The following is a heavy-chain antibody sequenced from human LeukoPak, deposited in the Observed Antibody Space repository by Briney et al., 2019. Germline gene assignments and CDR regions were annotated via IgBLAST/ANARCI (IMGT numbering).Heavy chain of an antibody. V-gene: IGHV4-59*01. J-gene: IGHJ6*02. CDR3: ARVPPHYYYGTDV. CDR2: IYYSGSI. Sequence: SETLSLTCTVSGGSISSYHWSWIRQPPVKGLEWIGYIYYSGSINYNPSLKSRVTISVDTSKNQFSLKLSSVTAADTAVYYCARVPPHYYYGTDVWGQGTTVTVSS. CDR1: GGSISSYH.